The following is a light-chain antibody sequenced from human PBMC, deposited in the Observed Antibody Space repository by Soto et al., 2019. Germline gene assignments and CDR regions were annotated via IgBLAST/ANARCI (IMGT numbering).Light chain of an antibody. CDR3: QQYNNWPPSII. Sequence: VMTQSPATLSVSPGERVTLSCRASESVSSNLAWYQQRPGQAPRLLIYGASTRATETPLRFRGSGSGTESTLTISSLQSEDLAVYYCQQYNNWPPSIIFGPGTRLEIK. V-gene: IGKV3-15*01. CDR1: ESVSSN. CDR2: GAS. J-gene: IGKJ5*01.